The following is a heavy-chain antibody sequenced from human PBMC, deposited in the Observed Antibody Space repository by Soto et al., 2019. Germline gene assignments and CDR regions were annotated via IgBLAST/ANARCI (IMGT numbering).Heavy chain of an antibody. CDR2: ISSSSSYT. CDR1: GFTFSDYY. J-gene: IGHJ3*02. CDR3: ASHVYDSSGYDAFDI. Sequence: GGSLRLSCAASGFTFSDYYMSWIRQAPGKGLEWVSYISSSSSYTNYADSVKGRFTISRDNAKNSLYLQMNSLRAEDTVEYYCASHVYDSSGYDAFDIWGQGTMVTVSS. V-gene: IGHV3-11*06. D-gene: IGHD3-22*01.